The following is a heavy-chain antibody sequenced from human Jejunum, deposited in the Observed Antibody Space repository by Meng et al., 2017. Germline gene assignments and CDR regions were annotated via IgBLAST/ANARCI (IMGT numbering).Heavy chain of an antibody. CDR2: VYYGGSV. CDR3: GRDVAVAEDTSYSYYYGMDV. J-gene: IGHJ6*01. D-gene: IGHD1-14*01. V-gene: IGHV4-39*02. Sequence: SETLSLTCSVSGGSISGSSYYLGWIRQSPGKGLEWIGSVYYGGSVYYNPSLRSRVTMSLDMSKNHFSLKVSSVTAADTAVYYCGRDVAVAEDTSYSYYYGMDVWGQGTTVTVSS. CDR1: GGSISGSSYY.